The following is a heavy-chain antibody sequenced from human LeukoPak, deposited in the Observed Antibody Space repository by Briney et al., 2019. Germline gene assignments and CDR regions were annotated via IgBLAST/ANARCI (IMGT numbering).Heavy chain of an antibody. CDR2: IYHSGST. J-gene: IGHJ4*02. CDR3: ARASGSYYSGDDY. Sequence: SETLSLTCTVSGGSISSYYWSWIRQPPGKGLEWIGSIYHSGSTYYNPSLKSRVTISVDTSKNQFSLKLSSVTAADTAVYYCARASGSYYSGDDYLGQGTLVTVSS. V-gene: IGHV4-59*08. CDR1: GGSISSYY. D-gene: IGHD1-26*01.